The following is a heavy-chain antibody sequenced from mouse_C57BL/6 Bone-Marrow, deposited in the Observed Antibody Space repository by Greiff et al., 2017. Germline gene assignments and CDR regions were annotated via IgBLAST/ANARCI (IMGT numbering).Heavy chain of an antibody. CDR1: GFTFSSYA. Sequence: EVQLVESGGGLVKPGGSLKLSCAASGFTFSSYAMSWVSQTPEKRLEWVATISDGGSYTYYPDNVKGRFTISRDNAKNNLYLQMSHLKSEDTAMYYCARDFYAMDYWGQGTSVTVSS. V-gene: IGHV5-4*01. CDR3: ARDFYAMDY. CDR2: ISDGGSYT. J-gene: IGHJ4*01.